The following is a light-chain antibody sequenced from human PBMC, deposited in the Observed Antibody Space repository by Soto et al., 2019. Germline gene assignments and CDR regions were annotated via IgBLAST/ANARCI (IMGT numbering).Light chain of an antibody. Sequence: SALTQPPSASGSPGQSVTISCTGASSDVGGYNYVSWYQHHPGKAPKLMIYEVIKRPSGVPDRFSGSKSGNTASLTVSGLKAEDEADYYCSSYAGSNNLVVFGGGTKVTVL. CDR1: SSDVGGYNY. V-gene: IGLV2-8*01. CDR2: EVI. J-gene: IGLJ2*01. CDR3: SSYAGSNNLVV.